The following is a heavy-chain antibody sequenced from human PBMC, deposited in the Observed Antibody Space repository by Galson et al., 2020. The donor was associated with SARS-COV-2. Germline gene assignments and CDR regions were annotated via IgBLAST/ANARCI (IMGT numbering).Heavy chain of an antibody. D-gene: IGHD3-3*02. Sequence: GVSLKTSCKASGYTFTAYYMHWVRQAPGQGLEWMGWINPNSGDTNYAQKFQGRVTLTSDTSIINIAYMDLTSLRSDDTAVYYCAKSRHLWDESSGPDYWGQGTLVTVSS. CDR2: INPNSGDT. CDR3: AKSRHLWDESSGPDY. J-gene: IGHJ4*02. CDR1: GYTFTAYY. V-gene: IGHV1-2*02.